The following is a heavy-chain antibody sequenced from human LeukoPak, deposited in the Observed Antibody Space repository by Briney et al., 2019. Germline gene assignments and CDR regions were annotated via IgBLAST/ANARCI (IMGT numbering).Heavy chain of an antibody. D-gene: IGHD2-21*01. CDR1: GFTFSSYG. CDR3: AKAYSYYFDY. J-gene: IGHJ4*02. CDR2: IRFDGSDK. V-gene: IGHV3-30*02. Sequence: PGGSLRLSXAASGFTFSSYGMHWVRQAPGKGLEWVTFIRFDGSDKYYADSLKGRFTISRDSSKNTLYLQMNSLRAEDTAAYYCAKAYSYYFDYWGQGTLVTVSS.